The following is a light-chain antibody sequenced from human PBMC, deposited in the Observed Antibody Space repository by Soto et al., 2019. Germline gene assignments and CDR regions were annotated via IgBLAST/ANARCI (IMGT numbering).Light chain of an antibody. CDR1: SSDVGAYNS. J-gene: IGLJ2*01. CDR2: EVS. Sequence: QSALTQPASVSGSPGQSITISCTGTSSDVGAYNSVSWYQQHPGKAPKLMSYEVSNRPSGVSNRFSGSKSGNTASLTISGLQAEDEADYYCSSYTSSSTLVVFGGGTKLTVL. CDR3: SSYTSSSTLVV. V-gene: IGLV2-14*01.